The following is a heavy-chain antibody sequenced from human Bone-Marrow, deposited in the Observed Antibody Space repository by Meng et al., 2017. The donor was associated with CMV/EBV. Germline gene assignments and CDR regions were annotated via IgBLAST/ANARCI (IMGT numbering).Heavy chain of an antibody. J-gene: IGHJ6*02. CDR2: IIPIFGTA. D-gene: IGHD2-2*01. CDR1: GGTFSSYA. CDR3: ARSLSVVVPAAPSYYGMDV. Sequence: SVKVSCKASGGTFSSYAISWVRQAPGQGLEWMGGIIPIFGTANYAQKFQGRVTITTDESTSTAYMELSSLRSEDTAVYYCARSLSVVVPAAPSYYGMDVWGQGTTVTGSS. V-gene: IGHV1-69*05.